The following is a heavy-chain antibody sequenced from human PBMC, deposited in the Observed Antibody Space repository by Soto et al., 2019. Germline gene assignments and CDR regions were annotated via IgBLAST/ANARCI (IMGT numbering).Heavy chain of an antibody. J-gene: IGHJ4*02. CDR2: ISSSSSTI. CDR3: ERVLCYLECFHRDWHDF. CDR1: GFTFSSYS. Sequence: PRGSLILSCAASGFTFSSYSMNWVRQAPGKGLEWVSYISSSSSTIYYADSVKGRFTISGDNAKNSLYLQMNSLRDEDTAVYYCERVLCYLECFHRDWHDFWAQGT. D-gene: IGHD3-3*01. V-gene: IGHV3-48*02.